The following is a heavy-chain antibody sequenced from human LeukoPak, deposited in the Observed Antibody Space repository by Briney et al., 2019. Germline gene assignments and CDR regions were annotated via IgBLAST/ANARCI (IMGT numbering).Heavy chain of an antibody. J-gene: IGHJ5*02. Sequence: PGGSLRLSCAASGFTVSSNYVNWVRQAPGKGLEWVSSISSSSSYIYYADSVKGRFTISRDNAKNSLYLQMNSLRAEDTAVYYCARAFGYSGYGGFDPWGQGTLVTVSS. CDR2: ISSSSSYI. V-gene: IGHV3-21*01. CDR3: ARAFGYSGYGGFDP. D-gene: IGHD5-12*01. CDR1: GFTVSSNY.